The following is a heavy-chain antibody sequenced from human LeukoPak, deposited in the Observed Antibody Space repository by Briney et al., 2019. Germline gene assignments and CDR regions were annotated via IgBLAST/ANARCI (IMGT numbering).Heavy chain of an antibody. CDR2: ISAYKGVT. CDR3: ARVNDITVVAAAAPHYEY. Sequence: ASVKVSCKPSGYTFISYGISWMRQAPGQGLEWVGWISAYKGVTDYAQKFQGRVAMTTDTSTSTVYMELMSLTFEDTAVYYCARVNDITVVAAAAPHYEYWGQGTLVTVSS. D-gene: IGHD2-15*01. J-gene: IGHJ4*02. CDR1: GYTFISYG. V-gene: IGHV1-18*01.